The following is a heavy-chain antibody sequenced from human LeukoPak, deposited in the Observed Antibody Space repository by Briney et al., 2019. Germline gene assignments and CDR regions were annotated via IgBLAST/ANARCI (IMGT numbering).Heavy chain of an antibody. D-gene: IGHD3-3*01. CDR2: ISSSGSTI. CDR3: TTSPPPDDFWSGYSRGPSGYFDY. V-gene: IGHV3-48*03. J-gene: IGHJ4*02. CDR1: GFTFSSYE. Sequence: GGSLRLSCAASGFTFSSYEMNWVRQAPGKGLEWVSYISSSGSTIYYADSVKGRFTISRDNAKNSLYLQMNSLRAEDTALYYCTTSPPPDDFWSGYSRGPSGYFDYWGQGTLVTVSS.